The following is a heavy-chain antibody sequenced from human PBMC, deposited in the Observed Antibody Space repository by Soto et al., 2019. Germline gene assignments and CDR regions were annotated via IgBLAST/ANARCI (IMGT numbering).Heavy chain of an antibody. CDR1: GFTFRNYA. Sequence: EVQLLESGGDSVQPGGSLRLSSAASGFTFRNYAMTWVRQAPGKGLEWVSHISGSGGGADYADSVKGRFTISRDNSKNTLYLQMNNLRVEDTALYYCAKTGGSAWHLTYWGQGTLVSVSS. J-gene: IGHJ4*02. CDR3: AKTGGSAWHLTY. V-gene: IGHV3-23*01. D-gene: IGHD6-19*01. CDR2: ISGSGGGA.